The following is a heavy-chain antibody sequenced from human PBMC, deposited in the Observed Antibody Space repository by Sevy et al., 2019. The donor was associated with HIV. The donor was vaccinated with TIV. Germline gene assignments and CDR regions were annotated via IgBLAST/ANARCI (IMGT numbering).Heavy chain of an antibody. V-gene: IGHV3-30*04. CDR1: GFTFSSYA. CDR3: ARDYSNYYYYYGMDV. J-gene: IGHJ6*02. CDR2: ISYDGSNK. D-gene: IGHD4-4*01. Sequence: GGSLRLSCAASGFTFSSYAMHWVRQAPGKGLEWVAVISYDGSNKYYADSVKGLFTISRDNSKNTLYLQMNSLRAEDTAVYYCARDYSNYYYYYGMDVWGQGTTVTVSS.